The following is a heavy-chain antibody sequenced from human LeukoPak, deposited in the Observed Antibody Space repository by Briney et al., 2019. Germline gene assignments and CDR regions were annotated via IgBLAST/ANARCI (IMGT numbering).Heavy chain of an antibody. Sequence: GRSLRLSCTASGFTFGDYAMNWVRQTPGKGLEWVGFIKSKAYGGTTEYATSVKGRFMISRDDSKNIAYLQMNSLKTEDTAVYYCTRGRGGLKYYYYMDVWGKGTTVTVSS. CDR1: GFTFGDYA. CDR3: TRGRGGLKYYYYMDV. V-gene: IGHV3-49*04. J-gene: IGHJ6*03. D-gene: IGHD4-23*01. CDR2: IKSKAYGGTT.